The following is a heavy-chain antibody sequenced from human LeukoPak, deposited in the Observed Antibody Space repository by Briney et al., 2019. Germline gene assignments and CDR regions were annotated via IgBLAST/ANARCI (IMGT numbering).Heavy chain of an antibody. Sequence: ASVKVSCKASGYTFTGYYIHWVRQAPGQGLEWMGRINPNSGGTNYAQKFQGRVTMTRDTSISTAYMELSRLRSDDTAVYYCARGYSSGWHRPEDDYWGQGTLVTVSS. CDR2: INPNSGGT. V-gene: IGHV1-2*06. CDR3: ARGYSSGWHRPEDDY. J-gene: IGHJ4*02. CDR1: GYTFTGYY. D-gene: IGHD6-19*01.